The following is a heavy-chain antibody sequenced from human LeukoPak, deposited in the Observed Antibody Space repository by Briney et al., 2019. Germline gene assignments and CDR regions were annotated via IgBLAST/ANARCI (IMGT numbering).Heavy chain of an antibody. J-gene: IGHJ4*02. CDR3: ARDRERDGYNAGFDY. V-gene: IGHV1-69*05. CDR1: GGTFSNYV. Sequence: ASVKVSCKASGGTFSNYVISWVRQAPGQGLEWMGRIIPIFGTAIYTQKFQGRVTITTDESTSTAYMELSSLRSEDTAVYYCARDRERDGYNAGFDYWGQGTLVTVSS. CDR2: IIPIFGTA. D-gene: IGHD5-24*01.